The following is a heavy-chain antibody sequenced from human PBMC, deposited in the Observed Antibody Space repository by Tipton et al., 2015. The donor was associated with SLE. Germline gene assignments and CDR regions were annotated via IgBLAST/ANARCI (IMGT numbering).Heavy chain of an antibody. Sequence: TLSLTCAVYGGSFSGYSWSWIRQTPGKGLEWIGEIYYSGSTNYNPSLKSRVTISVDTSKNQFSLKLSSVTAADTAVYYCARDEIVVIPAASYQYHYGMDVWGQGTTVTVSS. V-gene: IGHV4-34*01. CDR2: IYYSGST. CDR1: GGSFSGYS. D-gene: IGHD2-2*01. CDR3: ARDEIVVIPAASYQYHYGMDV. J-gene: IGHJ6*02.